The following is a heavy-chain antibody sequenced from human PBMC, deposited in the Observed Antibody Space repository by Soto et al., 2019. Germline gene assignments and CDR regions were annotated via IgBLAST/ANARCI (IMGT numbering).Heavy chain of an antibody. Sequence: KLSRKASGYTFTSYRISRLRLAPGQGLEWMGWISAYNGNTNYAQKLQGRVTMTTDTSTSTAYMELRSLRSDDTAVYYCARDSMGWPEFDYWGQGTLVTVSS. V-gene: IGHV1-18*01. CDR2: ISAYNGNT. CDR3: ARDSMGWPEFDY. J-gene: IGHJ4*02. CDR1: GYTFTSYR. D-gene: IGHD2-15*01.